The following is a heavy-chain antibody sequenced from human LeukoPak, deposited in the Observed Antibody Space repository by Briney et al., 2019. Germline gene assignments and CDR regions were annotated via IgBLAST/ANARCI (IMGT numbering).Heavy chain of an antibody. J-gene: IGHJ4*02. D-gene: IGHD5-12*01. CDR2: SDWNGGST. V-gene: IGHV3-20*04. CDR3: ARGYSGYDYGNYFDC. Sequence: GGSLRLSCVASGFTFDDYGMNWVRQAPGKGLEWVSGSDWNGGSTGYAGSVKGRFTISRDNGQNSLYLQMNSLRAEDTALYYCARGYSGYDYGNYFDCWGQGTLVTVSS. CDR1: GFTFDDYG.